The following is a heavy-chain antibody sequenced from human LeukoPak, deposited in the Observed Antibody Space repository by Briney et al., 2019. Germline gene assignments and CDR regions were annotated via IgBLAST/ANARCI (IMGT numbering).Heavy chain of an antibody. V-gene: IGHV1-18*01. CDR3: ARDGTSTDDY. CDR1: GYTFTNYG. D-gene: IGHD2-2*01. J-gene: IGHJ4*02. Sequence: VASVKVSCKASGYTFTNYGISWVRQAPGQGLEWMGWISGYNDNTNYAQEFQGSLTVTTDTSTSTTYMELRSLRSDDTAVYYCARDGTSTDDYWGQGTLVTVSS. CDR2: ISGYNDNT.